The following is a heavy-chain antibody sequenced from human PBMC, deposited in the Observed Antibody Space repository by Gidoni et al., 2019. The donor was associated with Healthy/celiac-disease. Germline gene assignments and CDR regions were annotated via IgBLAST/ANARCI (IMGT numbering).Heavy chain of an antibody. D-gene: IGHD6-19*01. CDR3: ARDRGWLGAPSPVVLDY. CDR2: LSSSSSTI. Sequence: EVQLVETGGGLVQSGGSLRLPGSASGFTFGSYSMNWVRQAPGKVLEWVSYLSSSSSTIYYASSVKGRFTISRDNAKKSLYLQMNRLSAAVTAVYYCARDRGWLGAPSPVVLDYWGQGTLVTVSS. CDR1: GFTFGSYS. V-gene: IGHV3-48*01. J-gene: IGHJ4*02.